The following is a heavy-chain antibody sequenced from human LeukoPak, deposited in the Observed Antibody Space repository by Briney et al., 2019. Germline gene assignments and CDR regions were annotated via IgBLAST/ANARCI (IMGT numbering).Heavy chain of an antibody. D-gene: IGHD3-16*01. CDR2: IYYSGST. Sequence: SETLSLTCTVSGGSISSYYWSWIRQLPGKGLEWIGYIYYSGSTNYNPSLKSRVTISVDTSKNQFSLKLSSVTAADTAVYYCARHHLYLSYGYGTWFDPWGQGTLVTVSS. J-gene: IGHJ5*02. CDR1: GGSISSYY. CDR3: ARHHLYLSYGYGTWFDP. V-gene: IGHV4-59*08.